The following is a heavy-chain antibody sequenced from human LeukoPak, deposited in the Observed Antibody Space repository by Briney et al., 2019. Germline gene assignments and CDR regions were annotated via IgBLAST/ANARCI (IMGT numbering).Heavy chain of an antibody. V-gene: IGHV3-7*01. CDR1: GFTFSSYE. CDR3: ARDLYSSSYEIGDAFDI. D-gene: IGHD6-13*01. J-gene: IGHJ3*02. CDR2: IKQDGSEK. Sequence: GGSLRLSCAASGFTFSSYEMNWVRQAPGKGLEWVANIKQDGSEKYYVDSVKGRFTISRDNAKNSLYLQMNSLRAEDTAVYYCARDLYSSSYEIGDAFDIWGQGTMVTVSS.